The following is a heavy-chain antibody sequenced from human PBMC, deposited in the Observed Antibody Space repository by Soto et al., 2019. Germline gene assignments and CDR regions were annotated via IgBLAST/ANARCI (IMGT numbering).Heavy chain of an antibody. D-gene: IGHD3-22*01. Sequence: DVQLLESGGGLVQPGGSLRLSCATSEFTFSNYDMSWVRQAPGKGLEWVSAISGSGSITYYADSVKGRFTISRDNSKNTLYLQMNSLRAEDTAVYYCAKNLMSSGYYAGPFDYWGQGTLVTVSS. CDR2: ISGSGSIT. J-gene: IGHJ4*02. CDR3: AKNLMSSGYYAGPFDY. CDR1: EFTFSNYD. V-gene: IGHV3-23*01.